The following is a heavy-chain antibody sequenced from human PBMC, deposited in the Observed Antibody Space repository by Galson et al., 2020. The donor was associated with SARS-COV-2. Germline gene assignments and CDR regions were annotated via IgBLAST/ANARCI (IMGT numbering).Heavy chain of an antibody. Sequence: HGESLKISCEVSGYSFTSYWTNWVRQMPGKGLEWMGRIDPSDSYTNYSPPFQGHVTFSVDKATSHAYLQWNSLKAADTAIYYCARLSSSQFGDFFDHWGQGALVTVSS. D-gene: IGHD6-13*01. CDR2: IDPSDSYT. CDR1: GYSFTSYW. V-gene: IGHV5-10-1*01. J-gene: IGHJ5*02. CDR3: ARLSSSQFGDFFDH.